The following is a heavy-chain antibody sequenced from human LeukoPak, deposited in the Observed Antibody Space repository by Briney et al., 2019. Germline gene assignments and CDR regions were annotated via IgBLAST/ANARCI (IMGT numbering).Heavy chain of an antibody. CDR3: ARDNEYCTGGTCLIDY. CDR2: INNDGSST. D-gene: IGHD2-15*01. J-gene: IGHJ4*02. Sequence: LRLSCASSGFTCSFYWMRWVRQAPGKGLVWVSSINNDGSSTSYAGSVKGRFTISRDNAKNTLYLQMNSLRAEDTAVYYCARDNEYCTGGTCLIDYGGQGALVTV. V-gene: IGHV3-74*01. CDR1: GFTCSFYW.